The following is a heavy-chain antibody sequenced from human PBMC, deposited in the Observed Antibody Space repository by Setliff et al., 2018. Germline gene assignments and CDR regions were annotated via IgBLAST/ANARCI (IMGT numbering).Heavy chain of an antibody. CDR3: ARNPDFLQYSFDL. D-gene: IGHD5-12*01. J-gene: IGHJ2*01. CDR2: IYHGGDT. Sequence: PSETLSLTCTVSGGSINSGVYYWGWIRQPPGKGLEWIGRIYHGGDTYYNASLKSRLTISVDTSKNQFSLKLSSMTAADTALYYCARNPDFLQYSFDLWGRGTLVTVSS. CDR1: GGSINSGVYY. V-gene: IGHV4-39*07.